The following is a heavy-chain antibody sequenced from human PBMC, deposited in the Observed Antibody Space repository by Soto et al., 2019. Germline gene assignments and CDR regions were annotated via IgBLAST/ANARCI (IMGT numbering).Heavy chain of an antibody. CDR2: ISYDGSNK. CDR3: ARMGLLHGMDV. D-gene: IGHD2-15*01. CDR1: RFTFSSYA. J-gene: IGHJ6*02. Sequence: QVQVVESGGGVVQPGRSLRLSCAASRFTFSSYAMHWVRQAPGKGLEWVALISYDGSNKYYADSVKGRFAISRDNSKNTLYLQMNSLRAEDTAVYYCARMGLLHGMDVWGQGTTVTVSS. V-gene: IGHV3-30*09.